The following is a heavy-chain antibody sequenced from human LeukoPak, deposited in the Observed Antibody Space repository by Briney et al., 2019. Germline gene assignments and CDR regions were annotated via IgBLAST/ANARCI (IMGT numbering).Heavy chain of an antibody. Sequence: ASVKVSCTASGYTFTGYYMHWVRQAPGQGLEWMGWINPNSGGTNYAQKFQGRVTMTRDTSISTAYMELSRLRSDDTAGYYCARDLNPGYCSGGSCYSNYYGMDVWGQGTTVTVSS. D-gene: IGHD2-15*01. CDR3: ARDLNPGYCSGGSCYSNYYGMDV. J-gene: IGHJ6*02. CDR1: GYTFTGYY. V-gene: IGHV1-2*02. CDR2: INPNSGGT.